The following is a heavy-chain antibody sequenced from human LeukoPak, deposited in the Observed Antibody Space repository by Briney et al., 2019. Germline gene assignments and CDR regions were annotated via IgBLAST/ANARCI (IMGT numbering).Heavy chain of an antibody. V-gene: IGHV3-53*01. J-gene: IGHJ4*02. CDR1: GFTVSSSF. CDR2: LYDDGAT. CDR3: ARDSGLTTVTTYWDY. D-gene: IGHD4-17*01. Sequence: GGSLRLSCAASGFTVSSSFMSWVRQAPGKGLEWVSVLYDDGATKYADSVKGRFTISRDNAKKSLYLQMNSLRAEDTAVYYCARDSGLTTVTTYWDYWGQGTLVTVSS.